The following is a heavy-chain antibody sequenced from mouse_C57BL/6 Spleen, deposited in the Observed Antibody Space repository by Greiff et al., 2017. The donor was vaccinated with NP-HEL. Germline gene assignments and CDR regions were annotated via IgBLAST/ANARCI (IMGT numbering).Heavy chain of an antibody. D-gene: IGHD1-1*01. CDR3: ASPITTVVARAMDY. CDR2: IYPGDGDT. Sequence: QVQLQSGAELVKPGASVKISCKASGYAFSSYWMNWVKQRPGKGLEWIGQIYPGDGDTNYNGKFKGKATLTADKSSSTAYMQLSSLTSEDSAVYFCASPITTVVARAMDYWGQGTSVTVSS. CDR1: GYAFSSYW. J-gene: IGHJ4*01. V-gene: IGHV1-80*01.